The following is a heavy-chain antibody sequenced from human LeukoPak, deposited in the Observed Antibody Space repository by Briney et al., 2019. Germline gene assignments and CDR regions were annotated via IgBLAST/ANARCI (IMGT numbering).Heavy chain of an antibody. J-gene: IGHJ3*01. D-gene: IGHD5/OR15-5a*01. CDR3: ARIYSVTYELAFDL. Sequence: GAAVNASGSASGYTFTDYYMRWVRQAPGQGLEWMGWINPNSGATNYAQKFQGRVALTRDTSTSTVYTELTRLTSDGPADDYFARIYSVTYELAFDLGGKGRMVTVSS. CDR1: GYTFTDYY. CDR2: INPNSGAT. V-gene: IGHV1-2*02.